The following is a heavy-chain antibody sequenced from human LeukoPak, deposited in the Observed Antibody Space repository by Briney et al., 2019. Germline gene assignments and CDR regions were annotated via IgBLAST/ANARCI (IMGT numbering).Heavy chain of an antibody. J-gene: IGHJ4*02. CDR1: GFTFSRYW. CDR3: ARDLETDGYPRYYFDY. D-gene: IGHD5-24*01. CDR2: IKEDGSDK. Sequence: GGSLRLSCAASGFTFSRYWMSWVRQAPGKGLEWVANIKEDGSDKYYVDSVKGRFTISRDNSKNSLYLQMNSLRAEDTAVYYCARDLETDGYPRYYFDYWGQGTLVTVSS. V-gene: IGHV3-7*01.